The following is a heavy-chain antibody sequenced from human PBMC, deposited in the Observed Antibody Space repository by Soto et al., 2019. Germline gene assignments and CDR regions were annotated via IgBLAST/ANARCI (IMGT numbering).Heavy chain of an antibody. CDR2: INPSGGTT. CDR1: GYTFTTSY. V-gene: IGHV1-46*01. D-gene: IGHD3-22*01. J-gene: IGHJ4*02. Sequence: QVQLVQSGPEVKKPGASVKVSCKASGYTFTTSYIHWVRQAPGQGLEWMGIINPSGGTTYSAQKFQGRLTMTSDTSTSTIYMDLNSLSSVDTAVYYCALKVVTYFDNWGQGTLVTVSS. CDR3: ALKVVTYFDN.